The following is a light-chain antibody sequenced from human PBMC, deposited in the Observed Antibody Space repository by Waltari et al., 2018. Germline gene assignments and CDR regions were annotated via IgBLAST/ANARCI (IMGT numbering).Light chain of an antibody. V-gene: IGKV1-39*01. CDR1: QTSSKY. J-gene: IGKJ1*01. Sequence: DLQMTQSPSSLSGSVGGRVTITCRASQTSSKYLNWYQQKPGKAPNLLIYAASSLQSGVPSRFSGSGSGTDFTLIITSLQPEDVATYYCQESYSFTRTFGQGTKVEIK. CDR2: AAS. CDR3: QESYSFTRT.